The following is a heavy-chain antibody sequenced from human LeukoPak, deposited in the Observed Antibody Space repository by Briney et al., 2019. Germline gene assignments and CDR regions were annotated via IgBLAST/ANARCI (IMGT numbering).Heavy chain of an antibody. V-gene: IGHV4-34*01. CDR1: GGSFSGYY. D-gene: IGHD3-10*01. CDR2: INHSGST. CDR3: ARVLTMVRGVVGQYYFDY. Sequence: SETLSLTCAVYGGSFSGYYWSWMRQPPGKGLEWIGEINHSGSTNYNPSLKSRVTISVDTSKNQFSLKLSSVTAADTAVYYCARVLTMVRGVVGQYYFDYWGQGTLVTVSS. J-gene: IGHJ4*02.